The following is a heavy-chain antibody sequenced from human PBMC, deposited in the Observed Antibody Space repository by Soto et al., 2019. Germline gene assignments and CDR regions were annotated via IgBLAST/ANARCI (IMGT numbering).Heavy chain of an antibody. CDR3: ARVRDYYDSSGYYYPDY. J-gene: IGHJ4*02. Sequence: SETLSLTCTVSGGSVSSGSYYWSWIRQPPGKGLEWIGYIYYSGSTNYNPSLKSRVTISVDTSKNQFSLKLSSVTAADTAVYYCARVRDYYDSSGYYYPDYWGQGTLVTVSS. CDR2: IYYSGST. D-gene: IGHD3-22*01. CDR1: GGSVSSGSYY. V-gene: IGHV4-61*01.